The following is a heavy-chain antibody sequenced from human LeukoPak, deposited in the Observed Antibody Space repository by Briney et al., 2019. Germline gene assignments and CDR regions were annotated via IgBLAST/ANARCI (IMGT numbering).Heavy chain of an antibody. J-gene: IGHJ5*02. CDR1: GYTFTSYG. CDR3: ARDPQESTSVSNWFDP. D-gene: IGHD2-2*01. V-gene: IGHV1-18*01. CDR2: ISAYNGNT. Sequence: ASVKVSCKASGYTFTSYGISWVRQAPGQGLEWMGRISAYNGNTNYAQKLQDRVTMTTDTSTSTAYMELRSLRSDDTAVYYCARDPQESTSVSNWFDPWGQGTLVTVSS.